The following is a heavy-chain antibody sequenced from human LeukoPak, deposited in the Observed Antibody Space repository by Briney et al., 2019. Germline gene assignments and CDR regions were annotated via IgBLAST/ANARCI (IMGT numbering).Heavy chain of an antibody. D-gene: IGHD6-13*01. CDR3: ARDPGYSSSWYIYYYYYYMDV. J-gene: IGHJ6*03. Sequence: SETLSLTCTVSGGSISSSSYYWGWIRQPPGKGLEWIGSIYYSGSTYYNPSLKSRVTISVDTSKNQFSLKLSSVTAADTAVYYCARDPGYSSSWYIYYYYYYMDVWGKGTTVTVSS. CDR2: IYYSGST. CDR1: GGSISSSSYY. V-gene: IGHV4-39*07.